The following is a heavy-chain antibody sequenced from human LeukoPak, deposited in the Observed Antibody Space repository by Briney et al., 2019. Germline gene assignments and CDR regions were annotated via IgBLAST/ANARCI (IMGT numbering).Heavy chain of an antibody. V-gene: IGHV3-21*01. J-gene: IGHJ6*03. CDR3: ARDHSSGWYYYMDV. Sequence: GGSLRPSCAASGFTVSSYSMNWGRQAPGKGLEWVSSISSSSSYIYYADSVKGRFTISRDNAKNSLYLQMNSLRAEDTAVYYCARDHSSGWYYYMDVWGKGPTVTVSS. CDR1: GFTVSSYS. D-gene: IGHD6-19*01. CDR2: ISSSSSYI.